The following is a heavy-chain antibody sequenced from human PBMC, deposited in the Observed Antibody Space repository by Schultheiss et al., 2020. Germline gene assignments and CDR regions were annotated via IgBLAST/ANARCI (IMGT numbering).Heavy chain of an antibody. V-gene: IGHV3-23*01. CDR2: LSGSGRI. CDR1: GFTFSTYA. J-gene: IGHJ5*02. CDR3: AKSDVGATSWFDP. D-gene: IGHD1-26*01. Sequence: GGSLRLSCAASGFTFSTYAMTWVRQAPGKGLEWVAGLSGSGRIHYADSVKGRFTISRDNSKNTLYLQMNSLRAEDTAVYYCAKSDVGATSWFDPWGQGTLVTVSS.